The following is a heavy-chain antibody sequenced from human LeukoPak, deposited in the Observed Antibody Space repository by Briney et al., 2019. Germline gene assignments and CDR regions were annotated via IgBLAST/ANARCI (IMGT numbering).Heavy chain of an antibody. V-gene: IGHV4-34*01. Sequence: SETLSLTCAVYGVSFSGYYWSWIRQPPGKGLEWIGEINHSGSTNYNPSLKRRVTISVDTSKNQFSLKLSSVTAADTAVYYCAARHRIAAAGTRSFDYWGQGTLVTVSS. CDR1: GVSFSGYY. CDR3: AARHRIAAAGTRSFDY. D-gene: IGHD6-13*01. J-gene: IGHJ4*02. CDR2: INHSGST.